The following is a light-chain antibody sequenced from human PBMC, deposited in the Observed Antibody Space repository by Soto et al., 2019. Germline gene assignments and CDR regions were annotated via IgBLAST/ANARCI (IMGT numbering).Light chain of an antibody. CDR1: SSNIGSNF. Sequence: QSVLTQPPSASGTPGQRVTISCSGSSSNIGSNFAYWYQQLPGTAPKLLIYRNNQRPSGVPDRFSASKSGTSASLAISGLRSEDEAAYYCATWDDSLNNPVFGGGTKLTVL. CDR3: ATWDDSLNNPV. V-gene: IGLV1-47*01. CDR2: RNN. J-gene: IGLJ3*02.